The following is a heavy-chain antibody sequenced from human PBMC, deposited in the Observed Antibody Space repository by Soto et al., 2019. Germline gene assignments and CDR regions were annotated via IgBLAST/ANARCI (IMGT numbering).Heavy chain of an antibody. CDR1: GFTFSSYA. CDR2: ISSSGDST. Sequence: PGGSLRLSCAASGFTFSSYAMSWVRQAPGKGLEWVSGISSSGDSTFYADSVKGHITISRDNSKNTLYLQMNSLRAEDTAIYYCAKDRAVVAATAINWFDSWGLGTPVTVSS. CDR3: AKDRAVVAATAINWFDS. J-gene: IGHJ5*01. D-gene: IGHD2-15*01. V-gene: IGHV3-23*01.